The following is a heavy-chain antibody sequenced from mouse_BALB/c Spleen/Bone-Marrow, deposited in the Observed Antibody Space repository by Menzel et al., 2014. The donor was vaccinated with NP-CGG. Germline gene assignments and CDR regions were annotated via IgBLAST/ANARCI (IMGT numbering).Heavy chain of an antibody. V-gene: IGHV2-6-7*01. Sequence: VKVVESGPGLVAPSQSLSITCTVSGFSLTGYGLNWVRQPPGKGLEWLGMIWGDGSTDYNSALKSRLSISKDNSKSQVFLKMNSLQTDDTARYYCARTLGHYAMDYWGQGTSVTVSS. D-gene: IGHD4-1*01. CDR1: GFSLTGYG. J-gene: IGHJ4*01. CDR2: IWGDGST. CDR3: ARTLGHYAMDY.